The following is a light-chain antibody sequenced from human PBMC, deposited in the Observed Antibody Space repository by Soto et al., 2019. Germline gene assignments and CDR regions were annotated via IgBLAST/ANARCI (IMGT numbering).Light chain of an antibody. CDR1: QSVTSSH. J-gene: IGKJ2*01. Sequence: EIVLTQTPGTLSLSPGERATLSCRASQSVTSSHLAWYQQKPGQAPRLLIYGASTRATGIPDRFSGSGSDKDFSLAIRRLDPEDFAMYYCLLYFSPDRYTFGPGTKVQIK. CDR3: LLYFSPDRYT. CDR2: GAS. V-gene: IGKV3-20*01.